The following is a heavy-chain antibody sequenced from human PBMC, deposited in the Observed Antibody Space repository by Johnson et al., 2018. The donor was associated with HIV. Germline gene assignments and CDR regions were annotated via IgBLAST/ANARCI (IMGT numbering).Heavy chain of an antibody. J-gene: IGHJ3*01. V-gene: IGHV3-30-3*01. CDR3: TVWRWGWSGQEPFDV. CDR2: ISYDGSNK. D-gene: IGHD3-3*01. Sequence: QVQLVESGGGLVQPGGSLRLSCAASGFTFSSYAMYWVRQAPGKGLEWVAVISYDGSNKYYADSVKGRSTISRDNSKNTVYLQMNSLRDEDTSVYYCTVWRWGWSGQEPFDVWGPGTMVTVSS. CDR1: GFTFSSYA.